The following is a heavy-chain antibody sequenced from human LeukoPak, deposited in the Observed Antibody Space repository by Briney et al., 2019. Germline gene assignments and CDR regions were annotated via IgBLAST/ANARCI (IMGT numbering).Heavy chain of an antibody. J-gene: IGHJ6*02. D-gene: IGHD3-10*01. CDR3: AGGYFGSGSRDV. CDR1: GFTFSSYA. Sequence: GGSLRLSYAASGFTFSSYAMSWVRQAPGKGLEWVSSISSSGSSTYYADSVKGRFTISRDNSKNTLSLQVNSLRAEDTAVYYCAGGYFGSGSRDVWGQGTTVTVSS. V-gene: IGHV3-23*01. CDR2: ISSSGSST.